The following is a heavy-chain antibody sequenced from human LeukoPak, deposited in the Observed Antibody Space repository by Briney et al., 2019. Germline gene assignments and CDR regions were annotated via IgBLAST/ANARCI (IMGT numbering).Heavy chain of an antibody. CDR3: AKLGATVGYSPIDY. D-gene: IGHD1-26*01. CDR1: GYRFTSNN. V-gene: IGHV1-18*04. CDR2: ISTYDGNT. Sequence: VASVKVSCNASGYRFTSNNNSLVRQAPGQGLEWMGWISTYDGNTNKAQRVQDSLTMTTDSSTSTAYMELRSLRSDDTAVYYCAKLGATVGYSPIDYWGQGSLVTVSS. J-gene: IGHJ4*02.